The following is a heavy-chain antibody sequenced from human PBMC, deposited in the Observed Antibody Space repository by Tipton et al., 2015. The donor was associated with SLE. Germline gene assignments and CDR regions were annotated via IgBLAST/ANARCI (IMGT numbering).Heavy chain of an antibody. Sequence: TLSLTCTVSGGSISSSSYYWGWIRQPPGKGLEWIGNLYFSGSTYYNPSLKSRVTISVDTSKNQFSLKLNSVTAADTAVYYCARGPAYALNWGQGTMVTVSS. CDR3: ARGPAYALN. V-gene: IGHV4-39*01. D-gene: IGHD2-2*01. CDR1: GGSISSSSYY. CDR2: LYFSGST. J-gene: IGHJ3*01.